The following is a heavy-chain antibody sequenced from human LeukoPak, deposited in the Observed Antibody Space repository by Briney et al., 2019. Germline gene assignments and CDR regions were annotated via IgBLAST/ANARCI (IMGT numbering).Heavy chain of an antibody. D-gene: IGHD2-2*01. CDR1: GFTFSNFW. Sequence: PGGSLRLSCAASGFTFSNFWMTWVRQAPGKGPEWLATVRQDGGDKWYLDSVKGRFTISRDNAKSTLYLQMNSLRAEDTAVYYCAKDRDPMPSRGMDVWGQGTTVAVSS. CDR3: AKDRDPMPSRGMDV. J-gene: IGHJ6*02. CDR2: VRQDGGDK. V-gene: IGHV3-7*01.